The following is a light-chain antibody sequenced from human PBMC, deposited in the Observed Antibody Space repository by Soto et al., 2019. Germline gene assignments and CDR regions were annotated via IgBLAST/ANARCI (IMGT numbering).Light chain of an antibody. CDR1: QSVSRY. CDR2: DAF. Sequence: IVLPQSPATLSLSPGERATLSCRASQSVSRYLAWYQQKPGQAPRLLMYDAFSRATGIPARFSGSGSGTDGTLTISSREPEDFAVYYCQQRSSWPLTVGPGTKGDI. V-gene: IGKV3-11*01. CDR3: QQRSSWPLT. J-gene: IGKJ3*01.